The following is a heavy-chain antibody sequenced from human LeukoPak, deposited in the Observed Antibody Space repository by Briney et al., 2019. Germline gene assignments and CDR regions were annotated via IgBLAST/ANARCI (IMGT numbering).Heavy chain of an antibody. Sequence: PGGSLRLSCGASGLTFSSYWMSWVRQAPGKGLEWVAYINQEGSQTYYVDSVKGRFTISRDNAKNSLYLQMNSLRAEDTAVYYCARGTNLDYWGQGALVTVSS. CDR2: INQEGSQT. D-gene: IGHD2-8*01. CDR3: ARGTNLDY. CDR1: GLTFSSYW. J-gene: IGHJ4*02. V-gene: IGHV3-7*01.